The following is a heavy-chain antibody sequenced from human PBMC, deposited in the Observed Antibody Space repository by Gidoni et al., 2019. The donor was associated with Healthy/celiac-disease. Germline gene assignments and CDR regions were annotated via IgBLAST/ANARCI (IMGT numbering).Heavy chain of an antibody. CDR1: GFTFSSYA. V-gene: IGHV3-23*01. CDR3: AKDWVVAGTSLSLFDY. CDR2: ISGSGGST. J-gene: IGHJ4*02. D-gene: IGHD6-19*01. Sequence: EVQLLESGGGLVQPGGSLRLSCAASGFTFSSYAMGWVRQAPGKGLEWVSAISGSGGSTYYADSVKGRFTISRDNSKNTLYLQMNSLRAEDTAVYYCAKDWVVAGTSLSLFDYWGQGTLVTVSS.